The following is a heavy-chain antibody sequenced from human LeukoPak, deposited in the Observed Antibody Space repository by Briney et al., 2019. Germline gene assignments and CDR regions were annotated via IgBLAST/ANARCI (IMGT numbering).Heavy chain of an antibody. CDR2: ISAYNGNT. CDR1: GYTFTSYY. V-gene: IGHV1-18*04. Sequence: ASVKVSCKASGYTFTSYYMHWVRQAPGQGLEWMGWISAYNGNTNYAQKLQGRVTMTTDTSTSTAYMELRSLRSDDTAVYYCARDWDYSNEYYYYYYGMDVWGQGTTVTVSS. CDR3: ARDWDYSNEYYYYYYGMDV. J-gene: IGHJ6*02. D-gene: IGHD4-11*01.